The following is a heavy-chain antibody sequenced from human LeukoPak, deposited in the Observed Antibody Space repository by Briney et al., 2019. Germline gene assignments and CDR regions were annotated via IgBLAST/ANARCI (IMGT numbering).Heavy chain of an antibody. D-gene: IGHD2-21*01. Sequence: PGGSLRLSCAASGFTFSSYSMNWVRQAPGKGLEWVSYISSSSSTIYYADSVKGRFTISRDNAKNSLYLQMNSLRAEDTAVYYCARDLVVATYAFDIWGQGTMVTVSS. V-gene: IGHV3-48*01. CDR1: GFTFSSYS. J-gene: IGHJ3*02. CDR2: ISSSSSTI. CDR3: ARDLVVATYAFDI.